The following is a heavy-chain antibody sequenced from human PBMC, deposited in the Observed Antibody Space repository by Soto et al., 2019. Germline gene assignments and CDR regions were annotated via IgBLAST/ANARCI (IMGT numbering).Heavy chain of an antibody. J-gene: IGHJ6*02. V-gene: IGHV6-1*01. Sequence: PSQTLSLTCAISGDSVSSNSAAWNWIRQSPSRGLEWLGRTYYRSKWYNDYAVSVKSRITINPDTSKNQFSLQLNSVTPEDTAVYYCASNYAYAEGYYFYGIDVWGQGTTVTVSS. CDR2: TYYRSKWYN. D-gene: IGHD3-16*01. CDR3: ASNYAYAEGYYFYGIDV. CDR1: GDSVSSNSAA.